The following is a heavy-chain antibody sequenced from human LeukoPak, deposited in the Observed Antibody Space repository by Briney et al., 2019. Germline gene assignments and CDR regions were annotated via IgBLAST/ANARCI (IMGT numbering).Heavy chain of an antibody. Sequence: GGSLRLSCAASGFTFSSYAMHWVRQAPGKGLEYVSAMSSNGGSTYYANSVKGRFTISRDNSKNTLYLQMGSLRAEDMAVYYCATERVVPAAIGAFDIWGQGTMVTVSS. CDR2: MSSNGGST. CDR3: ATERVVPAAIGAFDI. J-gene: IGHJ3*02. V-gene: IGHV3-64*01. CDR1: GFTFSSYA. D-gene: IGHD2-2*01.